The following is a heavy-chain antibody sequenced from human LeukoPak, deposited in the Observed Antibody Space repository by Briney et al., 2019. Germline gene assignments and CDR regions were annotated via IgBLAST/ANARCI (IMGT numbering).Heavy chain of an antibody. D-gene: IGHD3-10*01. J-gene: IGHJ4*01. CDR2: ISAYNGDT. V-gene: IGHV1-18*01. Sequence: ASVNVSCKASGYTFTSYGISWVRQAPGQGLEWMGWISAYNGDTNYAQKLPGRVSMTTDTATTTASMDLRIMRSDDKAVDYYSRDYGGWGQGTLVTVSS. CDR3: SRDYGG. CDR1: GYTFTSYG.